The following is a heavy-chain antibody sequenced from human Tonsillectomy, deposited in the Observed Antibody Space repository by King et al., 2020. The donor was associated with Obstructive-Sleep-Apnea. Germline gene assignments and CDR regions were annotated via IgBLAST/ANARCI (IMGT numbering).Heavy chain of an antibody. V-gene: IGHV4-39*07. CDR1: GASISSSSYY. CDR2: IYYSGST. J-gene: IGHJ4*02. Sequence: QLQESGPGLVKSSETLSLTCNVSGASISSSSYYWGWIRQPPGKGLEWIGSIYYSGSTSYNPSLKSRVTISVDTSRTRFSLKLGSVTAADTAGYYCARVYSTTTCYDYWGQGTLVTVSS. CDR3: ARVYSTTTCYDY. D-gene: IGHD2-2*01.